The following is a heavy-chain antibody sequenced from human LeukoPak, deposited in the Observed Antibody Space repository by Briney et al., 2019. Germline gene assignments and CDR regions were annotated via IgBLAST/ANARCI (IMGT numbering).Heavy chain of an antibody. CDR1: GGSISSGGYY. Sequence: SQTLSLTCTVSGGSISSGGYYWSWIRQHPGKGLEWIGYIYYSGSTYYNPSLKSRVTISVDTSKNQFSLKLSSVTAADTAVYYCARDSRIGEYDRAVFDYWGQGTLVTVSS. CDR3: ARDSRIGEYDRAVFDY. J-gene: IGHJ4*02. D-gene: IGHD3-10*01. V-gene: IGHV4-31*03. CDR2: IYYSGST.